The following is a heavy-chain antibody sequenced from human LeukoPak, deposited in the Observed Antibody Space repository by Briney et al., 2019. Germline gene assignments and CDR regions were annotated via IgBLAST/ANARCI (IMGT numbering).Heavy chain of an antibody. D-gene: IGHD3/OR15-3a*01. J-gene: IGHJ4*02. CDR1: GGSISSSSYY. Sequence: PSETLSLTCTVSGGSISSSSYYWGWIRQPPGKGLEWIGSIYYSGSTYYNPSLKSRVTISVDTSKNQFSLKLSSVTAADTAVYYCARGPHTGLGPDFDYWGQGTLVTVSS. V-gene: IGHV4-39*01. CDR3: ARGPHTGLGPDFDY. CDR2: IYYSGST.